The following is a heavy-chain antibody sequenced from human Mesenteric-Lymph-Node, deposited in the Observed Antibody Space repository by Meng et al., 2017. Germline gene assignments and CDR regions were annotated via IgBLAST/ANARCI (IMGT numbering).Heavy chain of an antibody. Sequence: VQLVQAGAEVKKPGASVTVPCKASGYTFTSYAMNWVRQAPGRGLEWMGWINTNTGNPTYAQGFTGRFVFSLDTSVSTAYLQISSLKAEDTAVYYCASLGITGTTSFDYWGQGTLVTVSS. CDR1: GYTFTSYA. V-gene: IGHV7-4-1*02. CDR3: ASLGITGTTSFDY. CDR2: INTNTGNP. D-gene: IGHD1-7*01. J-gene: IGHJ4*02.